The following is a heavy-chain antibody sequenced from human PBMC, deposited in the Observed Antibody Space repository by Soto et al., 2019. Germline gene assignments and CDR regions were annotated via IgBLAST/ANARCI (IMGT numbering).Heavy chain of an antibody. CDR3: VKSPWSRRGDLDL. CDR1: GFSFDDND. Sequence: EVELVESGGGLAQTGGSLRLSCAGSGFSFDDNDMYWVRRVPGQGLEWVSGISWNSATIGYADSVKGRFTISRDNAKNSLYLEMSPLRPEDTAIYYCVKSPWSRRGDLDLWGRGTLVTVSS. V-gene: IGHV3-9*01. D-gene: IGHD2-8*01. CDR2: ISWNSATI. J-gene: IGHJ2*01.